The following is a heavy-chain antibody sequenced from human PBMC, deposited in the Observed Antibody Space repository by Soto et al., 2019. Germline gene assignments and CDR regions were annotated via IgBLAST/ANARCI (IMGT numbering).Heavy chain of an antibody. Sequence: QITLKESGPTLVKPTQTLTLTCTFSGFSLSTSGVGVGWIHQPPGKALEWLALIYWDDDKRYSPSLKSRRTTTKDPSQNQVVLTMTNMDPVDTATYYCAPMGRYYDILTCYSWTIDYWGQGTLVTVSS. D-gene: IGHD3-9*01. V-gene: IGHV2-5*02. J-gene: IGHJ4*02. CDR1: GFSLSTSGVG. CDR3: APMGRYYDILTCYSWTIDY. CDR2: IYWDDDK.